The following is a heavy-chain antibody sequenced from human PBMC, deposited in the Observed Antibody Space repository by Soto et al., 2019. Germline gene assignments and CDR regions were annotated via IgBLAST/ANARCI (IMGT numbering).Heavy chain of an antibody. CDR1: GYSFTSYW. V-gene: IGHV5-51*03. D-gene: IGHD2-2*01. CDR3: VRVVVPAAIGLFFDY. Sequence: EVQLVQSGAEVKKPGESLKISCKGSGYSFTSYWIGWVRQMPGKGLEWMGIIYPGDSDTRYSPSFQGQVTISADKSISTAYLQCSSLKASDTAMYYCVRVVVPAAIGLFFDYWGQGTLVTVSS. CDR2: IYPGDSDT. J-gene: IGHJ4*02.